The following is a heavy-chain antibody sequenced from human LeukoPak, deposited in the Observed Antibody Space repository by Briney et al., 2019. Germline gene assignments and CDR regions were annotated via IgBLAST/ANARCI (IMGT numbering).Heavy chain of an antibody. CDR1: GFSVRTTY. CDR2: LYTGGGT. Sequence: GGSLSLSCAASGFSVRTTYMSWVRQAPGKRLEWVSVLYTGGGTDHADSVKGRFTISRDNSKNTLSLQMNSLRAEDTALYYCARARRDYGERYYFDYWGQGTLVTVSS. D-gene: IGHD4-17*01. CDR3: ARARRDYGERYYFDY. V-gene: IGHV3-53*01. J-gene: IGHJ4*02.